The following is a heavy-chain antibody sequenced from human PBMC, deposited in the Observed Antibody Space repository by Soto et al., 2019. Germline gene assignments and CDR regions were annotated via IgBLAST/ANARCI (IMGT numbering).Heavy chain of an antibody. V-gene: IGHV4-31*03. Sequence: QVQLQESGPGLVKPSQTLSLTCTVSGGSISSGGYYWSWIRQHPGKGLEWIGYIYYSGSTYYNPSLESRVTTAVHTSKNHCSLKVSSVTAADTAVYCCACASVWGVRDLGSDYWGQGTLVAVFS. D-gene: IGHD3-10*02. CDR3: ACASVWGVRDLGSDY. J-gene: IGHJ4*02. CDR2: IYYSGST. CDR1: GGSISSGGYY.